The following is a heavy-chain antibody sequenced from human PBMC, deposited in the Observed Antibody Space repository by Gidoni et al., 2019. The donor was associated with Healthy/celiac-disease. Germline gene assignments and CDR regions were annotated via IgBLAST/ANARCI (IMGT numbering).Heavy chain of an antibody. Sequence: QVQLVESGGGVVQPGRSLRLSCAASGFTFSSYGMPWVRQAPGKGLEWVAVIWYDGSNKYYADSVKGRFTISRDNSKNTLYLQMNSLRAEDTAVYDCARQSCSSTSCYLDYYYYGMDVWGQGTTVTVSS. V-gene: IGHV3-33*01. D-gene: IGHD2-2*01. CDR3: ARQSCSSTSCYLDYYYYGMDV. CDR1: GFTFSSYG. J-gene: IGHJ6*02. CDR2: IWYDGSNK.